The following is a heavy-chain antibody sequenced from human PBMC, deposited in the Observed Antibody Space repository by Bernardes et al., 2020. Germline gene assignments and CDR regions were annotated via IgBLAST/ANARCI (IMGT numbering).Heavy chain of an antibody. CDR1: GFTFGDYA. Sequence: GGSLRLSCTVSGFTFGDYAMSWFRQAPGKGLEWVGFIRSKAYGGTTEYAASVKGRFTISRDDSKSIAYLQMNSLKTEDTAVYYCTRAPPGIVPRIDYWGQGTLVTVSS. V-gene: IGHV3-49*03. D-gene: IGHD2-2*01. CDR2: IRSKAYGGTT. CDR3: TRAPPGIVPRIDY. J-gene: IGHJ4*02.